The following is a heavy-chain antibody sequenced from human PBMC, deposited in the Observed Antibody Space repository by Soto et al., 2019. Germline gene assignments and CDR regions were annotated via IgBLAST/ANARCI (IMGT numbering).Heavy chain of an antibody. CDR3: ASALDSDSSGWYRGLRN. D-gene: IGHD6-19*01. CDR1: GGTFRSYA. V-gene: IGHV1-69*01. Sequence: QVQLVQSGAEVKKPGSSVKVSCKASGGTFRSYAISWVRQAPGQGLEWMGGIIPIFGTANYAQKFQGRVTITADESTSTAYMELRSLRSEDTAVYSCASALDSDSSGWYRGLRNWGQGTLVTVSS. J-gene: IGHJ4*02. CDR2: IIPIFGTA.